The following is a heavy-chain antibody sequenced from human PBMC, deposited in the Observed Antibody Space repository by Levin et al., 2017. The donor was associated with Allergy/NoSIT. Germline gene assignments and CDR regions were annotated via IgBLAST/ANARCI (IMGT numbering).Heavy chain of an antibody. CDR3: ARTVEVATGGSDYDLGFGV. CDR2: IDPRDSDT. Sequence: GESLKISCRGSGYTFPHFWIAWVRQVPGKGLEWIGSIDPRDSDTRYNPSFQGRITLSVDNSIDTSHLRWTSLWASDRATYCCARTVEVATGGSDYDLGFGVWGQGSTVTVSS. D-gene: IGHD2-8*02. V-gene: IGHV5-51*01. J-gene: IGHJ6*02. CDR1: GYTFPHFW.